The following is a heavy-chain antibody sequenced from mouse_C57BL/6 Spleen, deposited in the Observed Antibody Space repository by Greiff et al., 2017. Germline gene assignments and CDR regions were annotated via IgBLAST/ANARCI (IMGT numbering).Heavy chain of an antibody. CDR1: GYTFTSYW. Sequence: QVQLQQPGAELVMPGASVKLSCKASGYTFTSYWMHWVKQRPGQGLEWIGEIDPSDSYTNYNQKFKGKSTLTVDKSSSTAYMQLSSLTSEDSAVXYCARMVSNYAMDYWGQGTSVTVSS. D-gene: IGHD2-2*01. V-gene: IGHV1-69*01. J-gene: IGHJ4*01. CDR3: ARMVSNYAMDY. CDR2: IDPSDSYT.